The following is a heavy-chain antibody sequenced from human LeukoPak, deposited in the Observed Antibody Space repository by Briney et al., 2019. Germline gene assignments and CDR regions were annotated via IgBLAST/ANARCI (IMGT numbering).Heavy chain of an antibody. V-gene: IGHV3-30*18. J-gene: IGHJ6*02. Sequence: GGSLRLSCAASGVTLSTYAMSWVRQAPGKGLEWVAVISYDGSNKYYADSVKGRFTISRDNSKNTLYLQMNSLRAEDTAVYYCAKDTPPEIYCSGGSCSPYYYYGMDVWGQGTTVTVSS. CDR2: ISYDGSNK. CDR3: AKDTPPEIYCSGGSCSPYYYYGMDV. CDR1: GVTLSTYA. D-gene: IGHD2-15*01.